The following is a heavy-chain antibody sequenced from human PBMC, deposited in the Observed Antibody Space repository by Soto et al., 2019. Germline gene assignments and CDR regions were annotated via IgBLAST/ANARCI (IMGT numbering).Heavy chain of an antibody. CDR1: GYTFTSYG. D-gene: IGHD4-17*01. Sequence: ASVQVSCKASGYTFTSYGISWVRQAPGQGLEWMGWISAYNGNTNYAQKLQGRVTMTTDTSTSTAYMELRSLRSDDTAVYYCARVVTVTTKCDYWGQGTLVTVSS. V-gene: IGHV1-18*01. CDR2: ISAYNGNT. J-gene: IGHJ4*02. CDR3: ARVVTVTTKCDY.